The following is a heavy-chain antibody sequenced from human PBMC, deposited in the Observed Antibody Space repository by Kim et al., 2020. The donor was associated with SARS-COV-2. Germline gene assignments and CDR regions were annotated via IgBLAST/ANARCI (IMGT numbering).Heavy chain of an antibody. CDR2: IYYSGST. CDR3: ATMYPPRAHYYYYYGMDV. Sequence: SETLSLTCTVSGGSINSSSYYWGWIRQPPGKGLEWIGSIYYSGSTYYNPSLKSRVTISVNTSKNQFSLKLSSVTAADTAVYYCATMYPPRAHYYYYYGMDVWGQGTTVTVSS. J-gene: IGHJ6*02. CDR1: GGSINSSSYY. D-gene: IGHD2-8*01. V-gene: IGHV4-39*01.